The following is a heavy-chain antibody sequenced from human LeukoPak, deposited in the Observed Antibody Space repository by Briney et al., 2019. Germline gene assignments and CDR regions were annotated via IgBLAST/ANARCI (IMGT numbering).Heavy chain of an antibody. CDR3: ARGGETYYDFWSGYYFDY. V-gene: IGHV3-7*01. CDR2: IKQDGSEK. D-gene: IGHD3-3*01. J-gene: IGHJ4*02. CDR1: GFTFSSYW. Sequence: GGSLRLSCAASGFTFSSYWMSWVRQAPGKWLEWVANIKQDGSEKYYVDSVKGRFTISRDNAKNSLHLQMNSLRAEDTAVYYCARGGETYYDFWSGYYFDYWGQGTLVTVSS.